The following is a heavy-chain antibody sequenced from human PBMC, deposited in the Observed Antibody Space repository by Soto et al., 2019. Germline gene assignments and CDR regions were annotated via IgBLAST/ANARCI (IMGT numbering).Heavy chain of an antibody. CDR1: GGSLSGNF. V-gene: IGHV4-34*01. CDR3: ARSPKRINLDRGILGSWFES. J-gene: IGHJ5*01. Sequence: PSETLSLTCAVYGGSLSGNFWSWIRQPPGKGLEWIGEVKQSGSTNYSPSLKSRVTISVDTSRSQISLKVNSVTAADTAVYYCARSPKRINLDRGILGSWFESWGQGIPVTVSS. D-gene: IGHD1-20*01. CDR2: VKQSGST.